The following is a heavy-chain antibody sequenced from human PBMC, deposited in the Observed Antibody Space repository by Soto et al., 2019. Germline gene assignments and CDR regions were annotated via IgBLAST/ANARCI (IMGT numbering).Heavy chain of an antibody. Sequence: PGGSLRLSCAASGFTFSSYAMSWVRQAPGKGLEWVSTISGGGGSTYYADSVKGRFTISRDNSKNTLYLQMNSLRAEDTAVYHCAKAPYWGIVVGSYRRCHFDYWGQGTLVTVSS. CDR2: ISGGGGST. J-gene: IGHJ4*02. V-gene: IGHV3-23*01. CDR1: GFTFSSYA. D-gene: IGHD2-2*01. CDR3: AKAPYWGIVVGSYRRCHFDY.